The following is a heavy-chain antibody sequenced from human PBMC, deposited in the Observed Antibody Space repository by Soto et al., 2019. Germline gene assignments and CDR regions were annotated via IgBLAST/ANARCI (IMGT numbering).Heavy chain of an antibody. V-gene: IGHV4-30-4*01. J-gene: IGHJ5*02. Sequence: KTSETLSLTCTVSGGSISSGDYYWSWIRQPPGKGLEWIGYIYYSGSTYYNPSLKSRVTISVDTSKNQFSLKLSSVTAADTAVYYCARSDYVWGSYRNGNWFDPWGQGTLVTVSS. CDR1: GGSISSGDYY. CDR3: ARSDYVWGSYRNGNWFDP. CDR2: IYYSGST. D-gene: IGHD3-16*02.